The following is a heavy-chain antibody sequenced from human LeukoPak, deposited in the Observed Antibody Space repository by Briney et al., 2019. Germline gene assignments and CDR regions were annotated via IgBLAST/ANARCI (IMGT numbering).Heavy chain of an antibody. CDR2: INNDGTAT. CDR1: GFTFNYFR. V-gene: IGHV3-74*01. Sequence: GGSLRLSCVASGFTFNYFRMHWVRQVPGKGLVWVSGINNDGTATYYADSVKGRFTISRDNAKNTVYLQMNGLRAEDTTVYYCATVSEYWGQGTLVTVSS. J-gene: IGHJ4*02. CDR3: ATVSEY.